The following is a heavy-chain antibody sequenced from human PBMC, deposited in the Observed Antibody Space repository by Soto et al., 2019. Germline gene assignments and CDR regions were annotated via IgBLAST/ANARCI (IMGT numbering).Heavy chain of an antibody. J-gene: IGHJ4*02. V-gene: IGHV3-74*01. CDR2: INSDGSTT. Sequence: EVLLVESGGGLVQPGGSLRLSCAASGFTFSNHWMHWVRQAPGKGLVWVSRINSDGSTTTYADSVKGRFTISRDNAKNTLYLQLNSLRAEDTALYYCASGYSSRPDYWGQGTLVTVSS. CDR3: ASGYSSRPDY. CDR1: GFTFSNHW. D-gene: IGHD6-19*01.